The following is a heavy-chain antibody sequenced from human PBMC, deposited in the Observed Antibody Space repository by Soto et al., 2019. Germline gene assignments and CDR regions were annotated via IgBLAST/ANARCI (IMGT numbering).Heavy chain of an antibody. D-gene: IGHD6-19*01. V-gene: IGHV3-13*01. CDR1: GFTFSSYD. CDR2: IGTAGDT. J-gene: IGHJ6*02. Sequence: ESGGGLVQPGGSLRLSCAASGFTFSSYDMHWVRQATGKGLEWVSAIGTAGDTYYPGSVKGRFTISRENAKNSLYLQMNSLRAGDTAVYYCARVGGSDIAVAGTDYYGMDVWGQGTTVTVSS. CDR3: ARVGGSDIAVAGTDYYGMDV.